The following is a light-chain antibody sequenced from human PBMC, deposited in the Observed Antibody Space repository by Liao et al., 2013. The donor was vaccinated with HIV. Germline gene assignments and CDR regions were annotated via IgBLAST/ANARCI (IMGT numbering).Light chain of an antibody. CDR1: ELGDKA. J-gene: IGLJ1*01. Sequence: SYELTQPPSVSVSPGQTASITCSGDELGDKAACWYQQKSGQSPVLVIYQDTKRPLGIPERFSGSNSGNTATLTISGTQAMDEADYYCQAWDSSTASYVFGTGTKVTVL. CDR2: QDT. CDR3: QAWDSSTASYV. V-gene: IGLV3-1*01.